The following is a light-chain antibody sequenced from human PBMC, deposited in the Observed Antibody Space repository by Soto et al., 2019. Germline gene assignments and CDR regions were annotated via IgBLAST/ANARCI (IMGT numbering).Light chain of an antibody. CDR1: SGSIASNY. Sequence: NFMLTQPHSVSESPGKTVTISCTGSSGSIASNYVQWYQQRPGSAPTTMIYEDNQRPSGVPDRFSGSIDSSSNSASLTISGLKTDDEADYYCQSYDSSNVVFGGGTKLTVL. CDR2: EDN. CDR3: QSYDSSNVV. J-gene: IGLJ2*01. V-gene: IGLV6-57*02.